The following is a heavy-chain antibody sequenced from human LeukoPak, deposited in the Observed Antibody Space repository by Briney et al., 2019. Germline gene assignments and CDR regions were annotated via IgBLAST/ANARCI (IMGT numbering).Heavy chain of an antibody. J-gene: IGHJ4*02. CDR3: ARLLFGGGGYYYFDY. CDR1: GGSISSSPYY. D-gene: IGHD2-15*01. CDR2: INHRGST. V-gene: IGHV4-39*07. Sequence: SETLSLTCTVSGGSISSSPYYWGWIRQPPGKGLEWIGEINHRGSTNYNPSLKSRVTISVDTSKNQFSLKLSSVTAADAAVYYCARLLFGGGGYYYFDYWGQGTLVTVSS.